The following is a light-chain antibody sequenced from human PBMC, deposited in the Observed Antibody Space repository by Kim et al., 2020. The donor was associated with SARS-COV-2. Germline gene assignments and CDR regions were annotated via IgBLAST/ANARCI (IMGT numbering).Light chain of an antibody. V-gene: IGLV1-44*01. J-gene: IGLJ2*01. CDR1: TSNIGINS. CDR3: AAWDDSLNGPGV. CDR2: SNS. Sequence: QSALTQPPSASGTPGQRVTISCSGSTSNIGINSVNWYQQAPGTAPKLLIHSNSQRPSGVPDRFSASKSGTSASLAISGLQSEDEADYYCAAWDDSLNGPGVFGGGTQLTVL.